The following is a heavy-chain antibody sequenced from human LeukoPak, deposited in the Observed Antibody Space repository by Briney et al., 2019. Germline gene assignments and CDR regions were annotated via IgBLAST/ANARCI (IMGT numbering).Heavy chain of an antibody. CDR2: IYYSGST. D-gene: IGHD3-22*01. V-gene: IGHV4-59*01. CDR3: ARDLYYYDSSGYLGWFDP. Sequence: SETLSLTCTVSGGSISSYYWSWIRQPPGKGLEWIGYIYYSGSTNYNPSLKSRVTISVDTSKNQFSLKLSSVTAADTAVYYCARDLYYYDSSGYLGWFDPWGQGTLVTVSS. J-gene: IGHJ5*02. CDR1: GGSISSYY.